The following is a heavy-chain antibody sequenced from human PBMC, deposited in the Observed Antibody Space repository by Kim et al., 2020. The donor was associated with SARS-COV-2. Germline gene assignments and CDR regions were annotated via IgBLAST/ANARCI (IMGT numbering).Heavy chain of an antibody. J-gene: IGHJ4*02. V-gene: IGHV4-4*02. CDR2: T. Sequence: TNYNPSRKRRVTISVDKAKNQCSLKLGCVTAADTAVYYCARRGMGYDSSGLWGQGTLVTVSS. CDR3: ARRGMGYDSSGL. D-gene: IGHD3-22*01.